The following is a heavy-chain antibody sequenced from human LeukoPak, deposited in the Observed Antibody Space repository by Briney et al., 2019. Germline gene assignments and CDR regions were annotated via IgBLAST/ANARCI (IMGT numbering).Heavy chain of an antibody. J-gene: IGHJ6*03. CDR1: TFTFSDYG. V-gene: IGHV3-30*02. D-gene: IGHD3-16*02. CDR3: AKDGVILAPGVYWYMDV. Sequence: GGSLRLSCVGSTFTFSDYGMHWVCQAPGKGLEWVAFIRNDGAKTYYADSAKGRFTISRDNSRNTLYLQMNSLTAEDTAVFYCAKDGVILAPGVYWYMDVWGRGTTVTVS. CDR2: IRNDGAKT.